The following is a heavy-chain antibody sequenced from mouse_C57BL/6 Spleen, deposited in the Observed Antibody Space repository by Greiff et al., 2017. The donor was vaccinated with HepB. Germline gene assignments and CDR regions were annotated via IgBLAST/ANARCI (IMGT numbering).Heavy chain of an antibody. CDR2: ISDGGSYT. D-gene: IGHD2-5*01. CDR1: GFTFSSYA. Sequence: EVQLVESGGGLVKPGGSLKLSCAASGFTFSSYAMSWVRQTPEKRLEWVATISDGGSYTYYPDNVKGRFTISRDNAKNNLYLQMSHLKSEDTAMYYCARAGYYSNYGYAMDYWGQGTSVTVSS. J-gene: IGHJ4*01. V-gene: IGHV5-4*01. CDR3: ARAGYYSNYGYAMDY.